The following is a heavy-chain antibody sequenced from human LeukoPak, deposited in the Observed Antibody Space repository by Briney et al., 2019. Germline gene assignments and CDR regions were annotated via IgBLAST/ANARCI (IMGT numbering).Heavy chain of an antibody. Sequence: SETLSHTCAVYGGSFSGYYWSWIRQPPGKGLEWIGEINHSGSTNYNPSLKSRVTISLDTSKNQFSLKLSSVTAADTAVYYCGRGYPYYYYCMDVWGQGTTVTVSS. CDR3: GRGYPYYYYCMDV. CDR2: INHSGST. CDR1: GGSFSGYY. J-gene: IGHJ6*02. V-gene: IGHV4-34*01.